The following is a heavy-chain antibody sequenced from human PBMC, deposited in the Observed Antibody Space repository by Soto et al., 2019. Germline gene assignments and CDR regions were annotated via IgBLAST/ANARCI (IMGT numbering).Heavy chain of an antibody. D-gene: IGHD4-17*01. CDR1: GGSISSSSYY. CDR3: ARHLTDYGDYVTGY. CDR2: IYYSGST. J-gene: IGHJ4*02. Sequence: SETLSLTCTVSGGSISSSSYYWGWIRQPPGKGLEWIGSIYYSGSTYYNPSLKSRVTISVDTSKNQFSLKLSSVTAADTAVYYCARHLTDYGDYVTGYWGQGTLVTVSS. V-gene: IGHV4-39*01.